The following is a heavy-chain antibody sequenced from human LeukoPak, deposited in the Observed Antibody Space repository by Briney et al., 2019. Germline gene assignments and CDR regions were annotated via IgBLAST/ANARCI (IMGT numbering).Heavy chain of an antibody. D-gene: IGHD3-9*01. J-gene: IGHJ6*02. CDR1: GFTFSSYW. V-gene: IGHV3-7*01. CDR3: ARLKVLRYFDWLGTRGMDV. Sequence: GGSLRLSCAASGFTFSSYWMNWVRQAPGKELEWVANIKQDGSEKYYVDSVKGRFTISRDNAKNSLYLQMNSLRAEDTAVYYCARLKVLRYFDWLGTRGMDVWGQGSTVTVSS. CDR2: IKQDGSEK.